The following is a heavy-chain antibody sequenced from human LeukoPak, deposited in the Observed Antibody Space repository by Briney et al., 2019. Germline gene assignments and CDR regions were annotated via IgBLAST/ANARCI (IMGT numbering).Heavy chain of an antibody. Sequence: SETLSLTCALYGGSFSGYYWSWIRQPPAKGLEWMGEINHSGSTNYNPSLKSRVTISVDTSKNQFSLKLSSVTAADTAVYYCARDRPVGYCSSTSCYPYYYYYMDVWGKGTTVTVS. D-gene: IGHD2-2*01. CDR2: INHSGST. CDR3: ARDRPVGYCSSTSCYPYYYYYMDV. J-gene: IGHJ6*03. V-gene: IGHV4-34*01. CDR1: GGSFSGYY.